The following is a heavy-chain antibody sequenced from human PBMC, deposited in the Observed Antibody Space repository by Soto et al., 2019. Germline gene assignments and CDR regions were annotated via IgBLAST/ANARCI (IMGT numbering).Heavy chain of an antibody. V-gene: IGHV3-33*01. CDR3: ARDGKYCGGDCYSVFDY. J-gene: IGHJ4*02. Sequence: QVQLVESGGGVVPPGRSLRLSCAASGFTFSSYGMHWVRQAPGKGLEWVAVIWYDGSNKYYADSVKGRFTISRDNSKNTLYLQMNSLRAEDTAVYYCARDGKYCGGDCYSVFDYWGQGTLVTVSS. CDR2: IWYDGSNK. D-gene: IGHD2-21*02. CDR1: GFTFSSYG.